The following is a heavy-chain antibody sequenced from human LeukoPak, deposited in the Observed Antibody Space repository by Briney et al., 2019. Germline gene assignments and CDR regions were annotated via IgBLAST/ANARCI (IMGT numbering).Heavy chain of an antibody. CDR2: IIPIFGTA. J-gene: IGHJ4*02. Sequence: GASVKVSCKASGGTFSSYAISWVRQAPGQGLEWMGRIIPIFGTANHAQKFQGRVTITADKSTSTAYMELSSLRSEDTAVYYCASASRYYYDSSGYYSERGWGQGTLVTVSS. D-gene: IGHD3-22*01. V-gene: IGHV1-69*06. CDR3: ASASRYYYDSSGYYSERG. CDR1: GGTFSSYA.